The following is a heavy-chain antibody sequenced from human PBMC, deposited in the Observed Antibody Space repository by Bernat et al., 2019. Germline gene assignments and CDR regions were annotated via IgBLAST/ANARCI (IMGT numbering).Heavy chain of an antibody. CDR3: TTQTGITSVFGY. J-gene: IGHJ4*02. Sequence: EVQLVESGGGLVKPGGSLRLSCAASGFTFSNAWMSWVRQAPGKGLEWVGRIKRKTDGGTTDYAAPVKGRFTISRDDSKNTLYLQMNSLKTEDTAMYYCTTQTGITSVFGYWGQGTLVTVSS. CDR2: IKRKTDGGTT. V-gene: IGHV3-15*01. D-gene: IGHD1-7*01. CDR1: GFTFSNAW.